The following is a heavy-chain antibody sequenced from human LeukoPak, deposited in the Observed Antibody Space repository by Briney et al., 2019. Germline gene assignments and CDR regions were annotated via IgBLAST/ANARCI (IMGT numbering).Heavy chain of an antibody. Sequence: GASVKVSCKASGYTFTGYYMHWVRQAPGQGLEWMGWINPNSGGINYAQKFQGRVTMTRDTSISTAYMELSRLRSDDTAVYYCARSPYSSSWLDYWGQGTLVTVSS. V-gene: IGHV1-2*02. CDR1: GYTFTGYY. CDR2: INPNSGGI. D-gene: IGHD6-13*01. CDR3: ARSPYSSSWLDY. J-gene: IGHJ4*02.